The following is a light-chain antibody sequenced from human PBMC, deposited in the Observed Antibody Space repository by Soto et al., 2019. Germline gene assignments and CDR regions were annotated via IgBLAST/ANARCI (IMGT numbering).Light chain of an antibody. CDR1: SSDVGGYNY. V-gene: IGLV2-14*01. J-gene: IGLJ1*01. CDR3: FSHRSGDSHV. CDR2: GVT. Sequence: QSALTQPASVSGSPGQSITISRTGTSSDVGGYNYVSWYQQYSGKAPKLMIYGVTNRPSGVSNRFSGSKTGNTASLTISGLQAEDEAYYYCFSHRSGDSHVFGTGTKVTVL.